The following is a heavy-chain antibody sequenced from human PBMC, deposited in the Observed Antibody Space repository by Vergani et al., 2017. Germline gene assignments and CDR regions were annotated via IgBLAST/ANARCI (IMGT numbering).Heavy chain of an antibody. V-gene: IGHV3-48*01. CDR1: GFTFSSYS. D-gene: IGHD2-2*01. Sequence: EVQLVESGGGLVQPGGSLRLSCAASGFTFSSYSMNWVRQAPGKGLEWVSYISSSSSTIYYADSVKGRFTISRDNAKNSLYLQMNSLRAEDTAVYYCARDYPAYCSSTSCYPSRVYYYYYYMDVWGKGTTVTVSS. CDR3: ARDYPAYCSSTSCYPSRVYYYYYYMDV. J-gene: IGHJ6*03. CDR2: ISSSSSTI.